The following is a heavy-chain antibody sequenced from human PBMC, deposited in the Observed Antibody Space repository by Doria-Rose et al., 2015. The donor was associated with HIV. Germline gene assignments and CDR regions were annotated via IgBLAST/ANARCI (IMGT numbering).Heavy chain of an antibody. J-gene: IGHJ4*02. CDR2: INAGNGNT. CDR3: ARGGRGNRFDY. V-gene: IGHV1-3*01. D-gene: IGHD5-12*01. Sequence: RQAPGQRLEWMGWINAGNGNTKYSQKSQGRVTITRDTSASTAYMELSRLRPEDTAVYYCARGGRGNRFDYWGQGTLVTVSS.